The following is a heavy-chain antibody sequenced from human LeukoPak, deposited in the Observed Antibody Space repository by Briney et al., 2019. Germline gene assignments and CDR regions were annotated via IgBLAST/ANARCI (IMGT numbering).Heavy chain of an antibody. D-gene: IGHD5-18*01. J-gene: IGHJ4*02. Sequence: SETLSLTCTVSGDSVSSINSYWGWIRQPPGKGLEWIGSIYYSGSTYYNPSLKTRVTISVDTSKNQFSLKLSSVTAADTAVYYCAREVDTAMVLDYWGQGTLVTVSS. CDR3: AREVDTAMVLDY. CDR1: GDSVSSINSY. CDR2: IYYSGST. V-gene: IGHV4-39*07.